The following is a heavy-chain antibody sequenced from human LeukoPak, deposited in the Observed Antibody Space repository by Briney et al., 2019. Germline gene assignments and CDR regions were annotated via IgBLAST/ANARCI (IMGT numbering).Heavy chain of an antibody. J-gene: IGHJ2*01. V-gene: IGHV3-74*01. CDR1: GFAFSSYW. CDR3: ARGVWHYDL. CDR2: IKSDGITT. Sequence: GGSLRLSCAASGFAFSSYWMPWVPRAPGKGLVGVSRIKSDGITTPYADSVKGRFTISRDNAKNTLYLQMNSLRVDDTAVYYCARGVWHYDLWGRGTLVTVSS.